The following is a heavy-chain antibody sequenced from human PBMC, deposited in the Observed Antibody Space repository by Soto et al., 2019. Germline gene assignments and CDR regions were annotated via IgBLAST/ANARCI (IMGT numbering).Heavy chain of an antibody. CDR1: GGSFSGYY. CDR2: VIHSGST. Sequence: PSETLSLTCAVYGGSFSGYYWSWIRQPPGKGLEWIGEVIHSGSTNYNPSLKSRVAISVDTSKNQFSLDLSSVTAADTAVYYCARVFPLSSGRIWAADYWGQGILVTVSS. V-gene: IGHV4-34*12. D-gene: IGHD6-19*01. J-gene: IGHJ4*02. CDR3: ARVFPLSSGRIWAADY.